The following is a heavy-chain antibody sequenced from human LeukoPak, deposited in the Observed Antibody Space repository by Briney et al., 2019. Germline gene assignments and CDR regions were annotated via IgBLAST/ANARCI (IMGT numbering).Heavy chain of an antibody. CDR3: ARDQAVAGPRFDY. CDR1: GFTFSSYW. J-gene: IGHJ4*02. Sequence: GGSLRLSCAASGFTFSSYWMHWVRQAPGKGLVWVSRINSDGSSTSYADSAKGRFTISRDNAKNTLYLQMNSLRAEDTAVYYCARDQAVAGPRFDYWGQGTLVTVSS. D-gene: IGHD6-19*01. V-gene: IGHV3-74*01. CDR2: INSDGSST.